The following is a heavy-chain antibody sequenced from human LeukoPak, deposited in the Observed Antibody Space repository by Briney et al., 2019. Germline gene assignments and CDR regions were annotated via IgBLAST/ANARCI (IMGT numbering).Heavy chain of an antibody. CDR3: ARKSYYDSSGYYGY. Sequence: ASVKVSCKASGYTFTGYYMHWVRQAPGQGLEWMGWINPNSGGTNYAQKFQGRVTMTRDTSISTAYMELSRLRSDDTAVCYCARKSYYDSSGYYGYWGQGTLVTVSS. J-gene: IGHJ4*02. CDR2: INPNSGGT. D-gene: IGHD3-22*01. V-gene: IGHV1-2*02. CDR1: GYTFTGYY.